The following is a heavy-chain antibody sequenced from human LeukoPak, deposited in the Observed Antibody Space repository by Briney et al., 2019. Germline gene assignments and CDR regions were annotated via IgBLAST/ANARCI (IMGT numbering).Heavy chain of an antibody. CDR2: IYYSGST. CDR1: GGSISSSSYY. Sequence: SETLSLTCTVSGGSISSSSYYWGWIRQPPGKGLEWIGSIYYSGSTYYNPSLKSRVTISVDTSKNQFSLKLSSVTAADTDVYYCASPPYYDFWSGFWRWGQGTLVTVSS. CDR3: ASPPYYDFWSGFWR. V-gene: IGHV4-39*07. D-gene: IGHD3-3*01. J-gene: IGHJ4*02.